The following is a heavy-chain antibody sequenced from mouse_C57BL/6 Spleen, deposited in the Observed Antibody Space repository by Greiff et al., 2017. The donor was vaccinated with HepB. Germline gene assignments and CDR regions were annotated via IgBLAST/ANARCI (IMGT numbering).Heavy chain of an antibody. Sequence: EVQLQQSGPVLVKPGASVKMSCKASGYTFTDYYMNWVKQSHGKSLEWIGVINPYNGGTSYNQKFKGKATLTVDKSSSTAYMELNSLTSEDSAVYYCARSEGYGYHYFDYWGQGTTLTVSS. CDR3: ARSEGYGYHYFDY. D-gene: IGHD2-2*01. CDR1: GYTFTDYY. J-gene: IGHJ2*01. CDR2: INPYNGGT. V-gene: IGHV1-19*01.